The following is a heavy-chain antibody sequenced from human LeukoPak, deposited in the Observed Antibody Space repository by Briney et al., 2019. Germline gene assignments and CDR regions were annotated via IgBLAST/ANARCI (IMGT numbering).Heavy chain of an antibody. Sequence: SETLSLTCTVSGGSITGYYWSWIRQPPGKGLEWIAYIYYDGITSYNPSLKSRVTISVDTSKNQFSLKLSSVTAADTAVYYCARSNWQDAFDIWGQGTMVTVSS. CDR2: IYYDGIT. J-gene: IGHJ3*02. V-gene: IGHV4-59*01. D-gene: IGHD1-1*01. CDR1: GGSITGYY. CDR3: ARSNWQDAFDI.